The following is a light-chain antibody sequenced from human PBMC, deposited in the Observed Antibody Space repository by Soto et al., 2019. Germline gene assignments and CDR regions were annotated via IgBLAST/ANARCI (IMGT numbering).Light chain of an antibody. CDR2: GNS. CDR1: SSNIGAGYD. J-gene: IGLJ3*02. Sequence: QPVLTQPPSVSGAPGQRVTISCSGSSSNIGAGYDVHWYQQLPGTAPKLLIYGNSNRPSGVPDRFSASKSGTSASLAITGLQAEDETDYYCQSYDSSLSHSVFGGGTKVTVL. CDR3: QSYDSSLSHSV. V-gene: IGLV1-40*01.